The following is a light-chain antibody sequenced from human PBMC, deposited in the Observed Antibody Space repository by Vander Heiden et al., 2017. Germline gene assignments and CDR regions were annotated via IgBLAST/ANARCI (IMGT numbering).Light chain of an antibody. J-gene: IGKJ4*01. V-gene: IGKV2-28*01. Sequence: DMVMTQSPLSLPVTPGEPASISCRSSQSLLHSNGYNYLHWYLQKPGQSPQLLIYLGSNRASGVPDRFSGSGSGTDFTLKISRVEAEDVGVYYCMQALQTPLTFGGGTKVEIK. CDR1: QSLLHSNGYNY. CDR2: LGS. CDR3: MQALQTPLT.